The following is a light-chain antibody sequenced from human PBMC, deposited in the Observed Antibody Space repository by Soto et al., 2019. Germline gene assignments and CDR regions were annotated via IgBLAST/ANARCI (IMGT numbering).Light chain of an antibody. J-gene: IGKJ3*01. CDR2: DAS. CDR3: QQRSNWPPLFT. V-gene: IGKV3-11*01. CDR1: QSVSSY. Sequence: EIVLTQSPATLSLSPGERATLSCRASQSVSSYLAWYQQKPGQAPRLLIYDASNRATGIPARFSGSGSGTDFTLTISSLEPEDFAFYYCQQRSNWPPLFTFGPGTKVYIK.